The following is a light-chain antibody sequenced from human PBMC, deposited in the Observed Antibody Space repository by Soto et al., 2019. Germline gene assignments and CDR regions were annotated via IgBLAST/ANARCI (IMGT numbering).Light chain of an antibody. Sequence: DIVMTQSPDSLAVSLGERATINCKSSQSVLYSSNNKNYLAWYQQKPGQPPKLLIYWASTRESGVPDRFSGSGSGTDFTLTISSLQAEDVAVYYSQQYYSNPWTFGQGTKVEIK. CDR2: WAS. CDR3: QQYYSNPWT. V-gene: IGKV4-1*01. CDR1: QSVLYSSNNKNY. J-gene: IGKJ1*01.